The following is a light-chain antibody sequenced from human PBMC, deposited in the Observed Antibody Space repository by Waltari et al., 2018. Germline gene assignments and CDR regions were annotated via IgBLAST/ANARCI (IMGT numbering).Light chain of an antibody. CDR3: GSYTSSITLV. CDR1: SSDVGGYDY. CDR2: DVS. J-gene: IGLJ2*01. V-gene: IGLV2-14*03. Sequence: QSALTQPASVSGSPGQSITISCTGTSSDVGGYDYVSWYQQHPGKAPKLMIYDVSNRHSGVSNRFSGPKSGNPASLTISGLQADDEADYYCGSYTSSITLVFGGGTKLTVL.